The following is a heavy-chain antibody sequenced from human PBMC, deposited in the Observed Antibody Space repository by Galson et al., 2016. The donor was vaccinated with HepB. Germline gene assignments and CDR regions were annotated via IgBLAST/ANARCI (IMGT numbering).Heavy chain of an antibody. Sequence: CAISGDSVSSHSAACNWIRQSPSRGLEWLGRTYYRSKWYNEYAVSVKSRITINPDTSKNQFSLQLNSVTPEDTAVSYCAIDLRETLAGTGYYYYGLDVWGHGTTVTVSS. CDR1: GDSVSSHSAA. CDR3: AIDLRETLAGTGYYYYGLDV. CDR2: TYYRSKWYN. V-gene: IGHV6-1*01. J-gene: IGHJ6*02. D-gene: IGHD6-19*01.